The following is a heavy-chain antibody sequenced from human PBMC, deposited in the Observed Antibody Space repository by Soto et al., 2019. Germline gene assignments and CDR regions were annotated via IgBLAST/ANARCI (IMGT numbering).Heavy chain of an antibody. V-gene: IGHV6-1*01. D-gene: IGHD7-27*01. J-gene: IGHJ4*02. CDR3: ARTGDYLGDY. CDR2: TYYRSKWSS. CDR1: GDSVSSKSAA. Sequence: SQTLSLTCAISGDSVSSKSAAWHWIRQSPSRGLEWLGRTYYRSKWSSNYAVSVKSRITINPDTSKNQFSLQLRSVTPDDTAIYYCARTGDYLGDYWGQGTLVTVSS.